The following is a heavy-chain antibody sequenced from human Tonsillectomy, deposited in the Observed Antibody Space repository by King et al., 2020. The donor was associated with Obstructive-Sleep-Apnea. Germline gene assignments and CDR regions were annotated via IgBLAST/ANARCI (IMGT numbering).Heavy chain of an antibody. J-gene: IGHJ5*02. Sequence: QLQESGPGLVKPSETLSLTCTVSGGSISSYYWSWIRQPPGKGLEWIGDIYYSGSTNYNPSLKSRVTISVATSKNQFSLKLGSVTAADTAVYYCARVTAVAGTIWFDPWGQGTLVTVSS. V-gene: IGHV4-59*01. CDR1: GGSISSYY. CDR2: IYYSGST. CDR3: ARVTAVAGTIWFDP. D-gene: IGHD6-19*01.